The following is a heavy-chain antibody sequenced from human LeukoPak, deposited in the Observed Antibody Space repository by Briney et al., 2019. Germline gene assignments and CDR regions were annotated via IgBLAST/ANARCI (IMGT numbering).Heavy chain of an antibody. CDR1: GGTFSSYA. CDR2: IIPILGIA. J-gene: IGHJ2*01. Sequence: SVKVSCKASGGTFSSYAISWVRQAPGQGLEWIGRIIPILGIANYAQKFQGRVTITADKSTSTAYMELSSLRSEDTAVYYCARGRIAAAGGYFDLWGRGTLVTVSS. CDR3: ARGRIAAAGGYFDL. D-gene: IGHD6-13*01. V-gene: IGHV1-69*04.